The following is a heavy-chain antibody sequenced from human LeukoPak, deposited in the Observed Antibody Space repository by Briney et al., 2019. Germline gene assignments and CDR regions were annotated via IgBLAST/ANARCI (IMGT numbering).Heavy chain of an antibody. CDR2: ISSSSSYI. Sequence: GGSLRLSCEASGFTFSSYSMNWVRQAPGKGLEWVSSISSSSSYIYYADSVKGRFTISRDNAKNSLYLQMNSLRAEDTAVYYCARDFDQAMVRGVIITSPMDVWGQGTTVTVSS. CDR3: ARDFDQAMVRGVIITSPMDV. CDR1: GFTFSSYS. D-gene: IGHD3-10*01. J-gene: IGHJ6*02. V-gene: IGHV3-21*01.